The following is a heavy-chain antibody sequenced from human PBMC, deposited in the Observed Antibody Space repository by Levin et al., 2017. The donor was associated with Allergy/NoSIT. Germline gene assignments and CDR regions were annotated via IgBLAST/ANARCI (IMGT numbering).Heavy chain of an antibody. CDR3: ARDQGRIAVDHFDY. J-gene: IGHJ4*02. Sequence: EASVKVSCKASGYTFTSYGISWVRQAPGQGLELMGWISAYNGNTNYAQKLQGRVTMTTDTSTSTAYMELRSLRSDDTAVYYCARDQGRIAVDHFDYWGQGTLVTVSS. CDR2: ISAYNGNT. D-gene: IGHD6-19*01. CDR1: GYTFTSYG. V-gene: IGHV1-18*01.